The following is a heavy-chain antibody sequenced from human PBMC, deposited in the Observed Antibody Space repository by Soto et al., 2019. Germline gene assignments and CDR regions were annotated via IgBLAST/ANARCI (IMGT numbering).Heavy chain of an antibody. D-gene: IGHD3-10*01. Sequence: QVRLVQSGAEVKKPGASVKVSCKASGYTFTGYYMHWVRQAPGQGLEWMGWINPNSGGTNYAQKFQGRVTMTRDTSISTAYMELSRLRSDDTAVYYCARDSPGGSGDYGMDVWGQGTTVTVSS. CDR3: ARDSPGGSGDYGMDV. CDR2: INPNSGGT. J-gene: IGHJ6*02. V-gene: IGHV1-2*02. CDR1: GYTFTGYY.